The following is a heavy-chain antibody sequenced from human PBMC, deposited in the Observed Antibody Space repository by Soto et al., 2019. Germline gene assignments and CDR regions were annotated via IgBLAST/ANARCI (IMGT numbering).Heavy chain of an antibody. Sequence: QVQLQESGPGLVKPSETLSLTCTVSGGSISSYYWSWIRQPPGKGLEWIGYIYYSGSTNYNPSLKSRVTISVDTSKNQFSLKLSSVTAADTAVYYCATAEGYWGQGTLVTVSS. CDR2: IYYSGST. V-gene: IGHV4-59*01. CDR1: GGSISSYY. CDR3: ATAEGY. J-gene: IGHJ4*02.